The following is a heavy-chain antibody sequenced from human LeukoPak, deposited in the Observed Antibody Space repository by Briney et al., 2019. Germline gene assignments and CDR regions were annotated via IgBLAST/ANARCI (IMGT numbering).Heavy chain of an antibody. CDR3: ARDYYDSSGYYYDGGDY. CDR2: MNPNSGNT. CDR1: GYTFTSYD. J-gene: IGHJ4*02. V-gene: IGHV1-8*01. D-gene: IGHD3-22*01. Sequence: GASVKVSCKASGYTFTSYDINWVRQATGQGLEWMGWMNPNSGNTGYAQKFQGRVTMTRNTSISTAYMELSSLRSEDTAVYYCARDYYDSSGYYYDGGDYWGQGTLVTVSS.